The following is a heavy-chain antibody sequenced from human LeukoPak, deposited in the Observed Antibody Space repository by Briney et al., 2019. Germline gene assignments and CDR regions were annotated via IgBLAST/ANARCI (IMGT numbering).Heavy chain of an antibody. V-gene: IGHV4-39*07. CDR3: ARGGYCSGGSCYSGWFDP. J-gene: IGHJ5*02. CDR2: INHSGST. CDR1: GGSISSGDYY. Sequence: SETLSLTCTVSGGSISSGDYYWSWIRQPPGKGLEWIGEINHSGSTNYNPSLKSRVTISVDTSKSQFSLKLSSVTAADTAVYYCARGGYCSGGSCYSGWFDPWGQGTLVTVSS. D-gene: IGHD2-15*01.